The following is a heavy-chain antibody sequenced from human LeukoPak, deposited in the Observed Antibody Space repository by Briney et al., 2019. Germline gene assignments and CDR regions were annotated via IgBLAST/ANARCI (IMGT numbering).Heavy chain of an antibody. Sequence: SETLSLTCTVSGASISSYYWSWIRQPPRKGLEWIGYIYYSGSTNYNPSLKSRVTISVDTSKNQFSLKLSSVTAADTAVYYCARVYYDSSGYNFDYWGQGTLVTVS. J-gene: IGHJ4*02. V-gene: IGHV4-59*01. CDR3: ARVYYDSSGYNFDY. CDR2: IYYSGST. D-gene: IGHD3-22*01. CDR1: GASISSYY.